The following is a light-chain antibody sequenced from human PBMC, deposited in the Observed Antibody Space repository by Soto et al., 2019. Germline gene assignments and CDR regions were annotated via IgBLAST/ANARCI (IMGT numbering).Light chain of an antibody. CDR3: HQYNNWPPYT. CDR1: RSVGNN. J-gene: IGKJ2*01. V-gene: IGKV3-15*01. CDR2: GAS. Sequence: EIVMTQSPATLSLSPGERATLSCRASRSVGNNLAWYQQRPGQAPRLLIYGASTRATGISARFSGSGSGADFTLTISSLQSEDFGVYYCHQYNNWPPYTFGQGTKLEIK.